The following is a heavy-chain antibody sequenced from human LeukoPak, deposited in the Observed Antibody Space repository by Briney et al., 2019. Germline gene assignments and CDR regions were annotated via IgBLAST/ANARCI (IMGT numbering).Heavy chain of an antibody. D-gene: IGHD3-9*01. J-gene: IGHJ4*02. CDR1: GFTFSNYW. CDR3: ARLYYDILTAYPSFDH. CDR2: IDNGGSDT. V-gene: IGHV3-74*01. Sequence: GGSLRLSCAASGFTFSNYWMHWVRQAPGKGLVWVPRIDNGGSDTRHADSVKGRFTISRDNAKNSLYLQMNSLRAEDTAVYYCARLYYDILTAYPSFDHWGQGTLVTVSS.